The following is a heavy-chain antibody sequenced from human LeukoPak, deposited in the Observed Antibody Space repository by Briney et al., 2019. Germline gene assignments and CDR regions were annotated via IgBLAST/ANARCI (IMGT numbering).Heavy chain of an antibody. D-gene: IGHD1-26*01. CDR3: TRDRQYSGSYYPYYYYYMDV. CDR1: GFAFGDYA. V-gene: IGHV3-49*04. J-gene: IGHJ6*03. Sequence: PGRSLRLSCTASGFAFGDYAMSWVRQAPGKGLEWVGFIRSKAYGGTTEYAASVKDRFTISRDDSKSIAYLQMNSLKTEDTAVYYCTRDRQYSGSYYPYYYYYMDVWGKGTTVTVSS. CDR2: IRSKAYGGTT.